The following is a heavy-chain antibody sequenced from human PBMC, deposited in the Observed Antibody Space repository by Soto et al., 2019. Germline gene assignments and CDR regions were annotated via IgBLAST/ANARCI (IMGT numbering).Heavy chain of an antibody. V-gene: IGHV6-1*01. D-gene: IGHD3-3*01. Sequence: SQTLSLTCAISGDSVSSNSAAWNWIRQSPSRDLEWLGRTYYRSKWYNDYAVSVKSRITINPDTSKNQFSLQLNSVTPEDTAVYYCARGFTYYDFWSGYPPSHNWFDPWGQGTLVTVSS. CDR2: TYYRSKWYN. J-gene: IGHJ5*02. CDR1: GDSVSSNSAA. CDR3: ARGFTYYDFWSGYPPSHNWFDP.